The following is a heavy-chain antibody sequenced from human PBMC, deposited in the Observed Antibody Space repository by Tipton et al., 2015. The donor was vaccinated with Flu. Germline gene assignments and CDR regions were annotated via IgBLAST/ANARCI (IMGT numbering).Heavy chain of an antibody. D-gene: IGHD3-10*01. CDR2: VYSNGST. CDR3: ARELVVRGVTLTSYFDY. Sequence: GSLRLSCTVPGGSFDLFWWSWIRQSPGKGLQWIGHVYSNGSTKYDLSLKSRITISLEKSKKQFSLSLSSVTAADTAVYYCARELVVRGVTLTSYFDYWGQGALVTVSS. J-gene: IGHJ4*02. V-gene: IGHV4-59*01. CDR1: GGSFDLFW.